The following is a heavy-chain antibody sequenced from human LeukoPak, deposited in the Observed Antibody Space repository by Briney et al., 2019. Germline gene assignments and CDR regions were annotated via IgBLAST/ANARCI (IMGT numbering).Heavy chain of an antibody. CDR3: AREFKTTVTFYGMDV. Sequence: GGSLRLSCAASGLTFSGYSMNWVRQAPGKGLERVAVISYDGSNKYYADSVKGRFTISRDNSKNTLYLQMNSLRAEDTAVYYCAREFKTTVTFYGMDVWGQGTTVTVSS. D-gene: IGHD4-17*01. J-gene: IGHJ6*02. V-gene: IGHV3-30*03. CDR1: GLTFSGYS. CDR2: ISYDGSNK.